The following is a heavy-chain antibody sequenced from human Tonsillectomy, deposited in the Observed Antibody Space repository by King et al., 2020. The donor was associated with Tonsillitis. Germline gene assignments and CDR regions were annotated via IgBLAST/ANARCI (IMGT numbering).Heavy chain of an antibody. V-gene: IGHV4-39*01. D-gene: IGHD3-3*01. J-gene: IGHJ4*02. CDR2: IYYSGNT. CDR3: ARLLGPPWSGDYYFDY. Sequence: QLQESGPGLVKPSETLSLTCTVSGGSISSSSYYWGWIRQPPGKGLEWIGSIYYSGNTFYNPSLKSRVTISVDTSKIQFSLKLSSVTAADTAVYYCARLLGPPWSGDYYFDYWGQGTLAT. CDR1: GGSISSSSYY.